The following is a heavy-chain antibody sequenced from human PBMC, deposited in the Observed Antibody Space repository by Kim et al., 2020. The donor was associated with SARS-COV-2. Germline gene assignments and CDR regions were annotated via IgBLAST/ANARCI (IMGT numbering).Heavy chain of an antibody. CDR2: INSDGSTA. Sequence: GGSLRLSCAASGFTFSSYWMHWVRQAPGKGLVWVSRINSDGSTANYAYSVKGRFTISRDNAKNTLYLQMNSLRVEDTAVYYCAGIRGSGTYSTYWGQGTLVTVSS. D-gene: IGHD1-26*01. CDR1: GFTFSSYW. CDR3: AGIRGSGTYSTY. V-gene: IGHV3-74*01. J-gene: IGHJ4*02.